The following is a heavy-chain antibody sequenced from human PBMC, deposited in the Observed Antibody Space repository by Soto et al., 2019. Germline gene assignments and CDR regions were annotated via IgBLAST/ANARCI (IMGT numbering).Heavy chain of an antibody. D-gene: IGHD3-10*01. CDR2: ISATGGST. CDR3: ARSLDVFLWLGELLSLGFDS. J-gene: IGHJ4*02. Sequence: EVQLMESGGGLVQPGGSLRLSCAASGFTFDNYAMNWVRQAPGKGLEWVSGISATGGSTYYAASVRGRFGISRDNSKYTLDLQMNSLRAEDTAVYYCARSLDVFLWLGELLSLGFDSWGQGTLVTASS. V-gene: IGHV3-23*01. CDR1: GFTFDNYA.